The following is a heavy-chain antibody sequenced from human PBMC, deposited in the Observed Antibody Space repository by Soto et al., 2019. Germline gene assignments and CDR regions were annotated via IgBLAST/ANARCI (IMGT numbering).Heavy chain of an antibody. J-gene: IGHJ4*02. CDR2: IYPGDSDT. CDR3: ARQRAGXSYYFSYTLDY. D-gene: IGHD1-26*01. CDR1: GYSFTSYW. V-gene: IGHV5-51*01. Sequence: GESLKISCNGSGYSFTSYWIGWVRQMPGKGLEWMGIIYPGDSDTRYSPSFQGQVTISADKSISTAYLQWSSLKASDTAMYYCARQRAGXSYYFSYTLDYWGQGTLVTVSS.